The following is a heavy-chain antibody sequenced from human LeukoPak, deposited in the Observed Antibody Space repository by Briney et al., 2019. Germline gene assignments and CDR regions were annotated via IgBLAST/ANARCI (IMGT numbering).Heavy chain of an antibody. D-gene: IGHD6-19*01. J-gene: IGHJ4*02. CDR2: INSDGSTT. V-gene: IGHV3-74*01. CDR3: ARVIYSGWQGELSD. CDR1: GFTFSGYW. Sequence: PGGSLRLSCAASGFTFSGYWMHWVRHAPGKGLVWVSRINSDGSTTSYADSVMGRFTISRDNAKNTLYLQMNSLRAEDTAVYYCARVIYSGWQGELSDWGQGTLDTVSS.